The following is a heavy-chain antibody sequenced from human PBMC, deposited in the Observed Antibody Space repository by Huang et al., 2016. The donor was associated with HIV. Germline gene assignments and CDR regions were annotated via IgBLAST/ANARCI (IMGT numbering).Heavy chain of an antibody. J-gene: IGHJ6*03. CDR2: VSGYNGNT. Sequence: QVQLVQSGAEVKKPGASVKVSCTASGYTFSSFGISWGRQAPGNGREWGGWVSGYNGNTKLEQKVQGRLTMTTDTPTSTAYMELRRLGSDDTAVYYCARGGGIQLWLLGYYYMDVWGNGTTVTVSS. CDR1: GYTFSSFG. V-gene: IGHV1-18*01. CDR3: ARGGGIQLWLLGYYYMDV. D-gene: IGHD5-18*01.